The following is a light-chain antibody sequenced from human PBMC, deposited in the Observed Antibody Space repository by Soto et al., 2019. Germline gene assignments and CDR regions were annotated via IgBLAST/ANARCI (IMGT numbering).Light chain of an antibody. CDR1: SSDVGGYNF. V-gene: IGLV2-8*01. CDR3: SSYAGSKNRYV. CDR2: EVT. Sequence: QSALTQPPSASGSRGQSVTISCTGTSSDVGGYNFVSWYQQHPGKAPKVILYEVTKRPSGVPDRFSGSKSGNTASLTVSGLQTEHEAHYYCSSYAGSKNRYVFGTGTKLTVL. J-gene: IGLJ1*01.